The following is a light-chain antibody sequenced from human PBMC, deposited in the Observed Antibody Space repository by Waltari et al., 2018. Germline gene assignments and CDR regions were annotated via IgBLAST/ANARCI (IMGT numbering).Light chain of an antibody. CDR3: QSYDSSLSGYWV. V-gene: IGLV1-40*01. Sequence: QSVLTQPPSVSGAPGQRVTIPCTGSSPNIGACYDVHWYQQLPGTAPKLLIYGNSNRPSGVPDRFSGSKSGTSASLAITGLQAEDEADYYCQSYDSSLSGYWVFGGGTKLTVL. CDR2: GNS. J-gene: IGLJ3*02. CDR1: SPNIGACYD.